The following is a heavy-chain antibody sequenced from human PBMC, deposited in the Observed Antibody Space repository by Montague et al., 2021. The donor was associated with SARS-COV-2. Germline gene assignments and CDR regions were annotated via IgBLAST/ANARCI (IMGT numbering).Heavy chain of an antibody. CDR1: SAAFSGRY. D-gene: IGHD3-10*01. V-gene: IGHV4-34*01. CDR3: ARGARQGYGFRLGSFDY. J-gene: IGHJ4*02. Sequence: SETLSLTCAVYSAAFSGRYWDAVRQPPGKGLEYLGEINHIGSTNNNPSLKSRVTMSVDTSKNQFSLKLSSVTAADTAVYYCARGARQGYGFRLGSFDYWGQGTLVTVSS. CDR2: INHIGST.